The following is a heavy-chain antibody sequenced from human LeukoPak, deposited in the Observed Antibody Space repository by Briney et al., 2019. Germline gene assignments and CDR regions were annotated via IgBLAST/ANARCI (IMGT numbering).Heavy chain of an antibody. CDR3: ARDLSERYSTDY. CDR2: ISYDGGQQ. Sequence: GGSLRLSCAASGFSFNSYGMHWVRQAPGKGLEWVAVISYDGGQQSYADSVKGRFTMSRDNSQNTLDLQMNSLRTEDTAVYYCARDLSERYSTDYWGQGTLVTVSS. J-gene: IGHJ4*02. V-gene: IGHV3-30*03. D-gene: IGHD1-26*01. CDR1: GFSFNSYG.